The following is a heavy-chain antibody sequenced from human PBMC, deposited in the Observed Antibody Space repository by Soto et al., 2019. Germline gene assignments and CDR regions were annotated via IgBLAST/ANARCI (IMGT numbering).Heavy chain of an antibody. V-gene: IGHV4-39*01. CDR2: IYYSGST. CDR3: ARLAARPRLYYYYYGMDV. CDR1: GGSISSSSYY. Sequence: SETLSLTCTVSGGSISSSSYYWGWIRQPPGKGLEWIGSIYYSGSTYYNPSLKSRVTISVDTSKNQFSLKLSSVTAADTAVYYCARLAARPRLYYYYYGMDVWGQGTTVTVSS. J-gene: IGHJ6*02. D-gene: IGHD6-6*01.